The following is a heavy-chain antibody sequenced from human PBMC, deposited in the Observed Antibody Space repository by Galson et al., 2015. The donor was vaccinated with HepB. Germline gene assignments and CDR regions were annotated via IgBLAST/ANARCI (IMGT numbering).Heavy chain of an antibody. D-gene: IGHD3-10*01. CDR3: ASQFGELSTPSYYFDY. V-gene: IGHV3-30*02. J-gene: IGHJ4*02. CDR1: GFTFSSYG. CDR2: IRYDGSNK. Sequence: SLRLSCAASGFTFSSYGMHWVRQAPGKGLEWVAFIRYDGSNKYYADSVKGRFTISRDNSKNTLYLQMNSLRAEDTAVYYCASQFGELSTPSYYFDYWGQGTLVTVSS.